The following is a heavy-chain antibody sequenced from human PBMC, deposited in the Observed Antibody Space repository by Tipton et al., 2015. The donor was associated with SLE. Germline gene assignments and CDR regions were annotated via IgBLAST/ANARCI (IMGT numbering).Heavy chain of an antibody. CDR3: ARDVRAGAEDADY. D-gene: IGHD4/OR15-4a*01. J-gene: IGHJ4*01. V-gene: IGHV1-18*01. Sequence: QLVQSGAEVKKPGASVKVSCKPSGYTFTSYGISWVRQAPGPGLEWMGWISAYSGNTNYAQKLQVRVTMTTDTSTRTAYMELRGHGSDDTAVYYSARDVRAGAEDADYWGQGTLVTVSS. CDR1: GYTFTSYG. CDR2: ISAYSGNT.